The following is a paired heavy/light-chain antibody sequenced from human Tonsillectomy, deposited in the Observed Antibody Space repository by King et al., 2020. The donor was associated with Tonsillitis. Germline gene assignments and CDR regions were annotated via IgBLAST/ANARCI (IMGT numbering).Heavy chain of an antibody. J-gene: IGHJ3*01. CDR3: TKEMTSGSFLVADPFDL. Sequence: EVQVLESGGGLVQPGGSLRLSCTASGFTFSIYAMNWVRQAPGKGLEWVSTISGSGGTTYYADSVKGRFTISRDNAKNTLFLQMSSLRAEDTAVYYCTKEMTSGSFLVADPFDLWGQGTMVTVSS. V-gene: IGHV3-23*01. CDR1: GFTFSIYA. D-gene: IGHD3-22*01. CDR2: ISGSGGTT.
Light chain of an antibody. J-gene: IGLJ1*01. Sequence: QSVLTQPPSVSEAPRQRVTISCSGSSSNIGNNAVNWYQQLPGKAPKLLLYYDDLLPSGVSDRFSGSKSGTSASLAISGLQSEDEADYYCAAWDDSLNGRVFGTGTKVTVL. CDR1: SSNIGNNA. V-gene: IGLV1-36*01. CDR3: AAWDDSLNGRV. CDR2: YDD.